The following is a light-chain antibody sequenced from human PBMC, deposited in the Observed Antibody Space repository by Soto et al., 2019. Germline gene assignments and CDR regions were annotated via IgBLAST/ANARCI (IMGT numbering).Light chain of an antibody. CDR3: QQANSFPLT. CDR2: SAS. Sequence: DIHMTQSPSSVSASVGDRVTITCRASQGISRWLVWYQQKPGKAPKLLIYSASSLQGGVPSRFSGSGSGTDFTLTISNLQPEDFATYYCQQANSFPLTFGGGTKVEIK. CDR1: QGISRW. J-gene: IGKJ4*01. V-gene: IGKV1-12*01.